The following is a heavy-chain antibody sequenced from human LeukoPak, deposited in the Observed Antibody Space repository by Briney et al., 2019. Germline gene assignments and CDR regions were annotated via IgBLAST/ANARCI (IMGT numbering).Heavy chain of an antibody. CDR1: GGSFSGYY. J-gene: IGHJ6*02. D-gene: IGHD3-3*01. V-gene: IGHV4-34*01. CDR2: INHSGST. CDR3: ARKHGFWSGYYRYYYYYGMDI. Sequence: SETLSLTCAVYGGSFSGYYWSGIRQPPGKGLGWIGEINHSGSTNYNPSLKSRVTIPVDTSKNQFSLKLSSVTAADTAVYYCARKHGFWSGYYRYYYYYGMDIWGQGTTVTVSS.